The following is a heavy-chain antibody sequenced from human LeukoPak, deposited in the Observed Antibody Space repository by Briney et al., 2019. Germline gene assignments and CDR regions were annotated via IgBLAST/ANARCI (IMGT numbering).Heavy chain of an antibody. CDR1: GGTFSSYA. J-gene: IGHJ3*02. Sequence: ASVKVSCKASGGTFSSYAISWVRQAPGQGLEWMGGIIPIFGTANYAQKFQGRVTITADESTSTAYMELSSLRSEDTAVYYSARRQVVPADDNAFDIWGQGTMVTVSS. CDR3: ARRQVVPADDNAFDI. V-gene: IGHV1-69*01. CDR2: IIPIFGTA. D-gene: IGHD2-2*01.